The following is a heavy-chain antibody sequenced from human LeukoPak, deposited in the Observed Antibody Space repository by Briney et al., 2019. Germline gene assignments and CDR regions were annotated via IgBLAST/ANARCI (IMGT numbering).Heavy chain of an antibody. Sequence: ASVKVSCKASGYTFTSYGISWVRQAPGQGLEWMGWISAYNGNTNYAQKLQGRVTMTTDTSTSTAYMELRSLRSDDTAVYYCARVPNLHYDILTGYYRAFDYWGQGTLVTVSS. J-gene: IGHJ4*02. CDR3: ARVPNLHYDILTGYYRAFDY. CDR1: GYTFTSYG. V-gene: IGHV1-18*01. D-gene: IGHD3-9*01. CDR2: ISAYNGNT.